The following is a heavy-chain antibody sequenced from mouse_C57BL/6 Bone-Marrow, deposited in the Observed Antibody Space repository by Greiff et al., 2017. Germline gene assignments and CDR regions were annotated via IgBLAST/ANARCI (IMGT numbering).Heavy chain of an antibody. D-gene: IGHD2-4*01. CDR3: ARPIYYDYEGGY. CDR2: IDPSDSYT. Sequence: QVQLQQPGAELVKPGASVKLSCKASGYTFTSYWMQWVKQRPGQGLEWIGDIDPSDSYTNYNQKFKGKATLTVDTSSSTAYMQLSSLTSEDSAVYYCARPIYYDYEGGYWGQGTTLTVSS. CDR1: GYTFTSYW. V-gene: IGHV1-50*01. J-gene: IGHJ2*01.